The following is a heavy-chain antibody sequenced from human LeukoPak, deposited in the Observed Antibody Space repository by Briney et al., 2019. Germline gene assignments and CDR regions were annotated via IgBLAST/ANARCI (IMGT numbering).Heavy chain of an antibody. Sequence: GGSLRLSCAASGFTFSSYSMNWVRQAPGKGLEWVSSISSSSSYIYYADSVKGRFTISRDNAKNSLYLRMNSLRAEDTAVYYCARVLTNSYGMDVWGQGTTVTVSS. D-gene: IGHD4-11*01. CDR3: ARVLTNSYGMDV. CDR1: GFTFSSYS. V-gene: IGHV3-21*01. J-gene: IGHJ6*02. CDR2: ISSSSSYI.